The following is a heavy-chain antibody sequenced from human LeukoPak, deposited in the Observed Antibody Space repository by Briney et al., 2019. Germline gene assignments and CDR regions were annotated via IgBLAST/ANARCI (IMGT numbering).Heavy chain of an antibody. V-gene: IGHV4-59*08. J-gene: IGHJ5*02. CDR2: IYYSGST. D-gene: IGHD6-13*01. Sequence: ETLSLTCTVSGGSISSYYWSWIRQPPGKRLGWIGYIYYSGSTNYNPSLKSRVTISVDTSKNQFSLKLSSVTAADTAAYYCARGSSSWYNGFDPWGQGTLVTVSS. CDR1: GGSISSYY. CDR3: ARGSSSWYNGFDP.